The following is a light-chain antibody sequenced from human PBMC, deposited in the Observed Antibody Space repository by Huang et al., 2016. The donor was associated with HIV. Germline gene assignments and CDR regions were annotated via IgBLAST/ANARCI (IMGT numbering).Light chain of an antibody. Sequence: DIVLTQSPDSLAVSLGERATINCSSSRSILYNSNNKKYLAWHQKKPGRSPKLLIYGSSTRESGVPDRFSGSGSETDFTLTISSLQAEDVAVYFCQQYYTTPGTFGPGTTVHIK. V-gene: IGKV4-1*01. CDR2: GSS. CDR3: QQYYTTPGT. J-gene: IGKJ3*01. CDR1: RSILYNSNNKKY.